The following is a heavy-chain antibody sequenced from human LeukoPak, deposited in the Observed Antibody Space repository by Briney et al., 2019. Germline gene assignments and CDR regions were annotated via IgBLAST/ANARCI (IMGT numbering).Heavy chain of an antibody. CDR3: ARAHYYDSSGYSVGAFDI. D-gene: IGHD3-22*01. CDR1: GDSVSSNSAA. J-gene: IGHJ3*02. Sequence: SQTRSLTCAISGDSVSSNSAAWNWIRQSPSRGLEWLGRTYYRSKWYNDYAVSVKSRITINPDTSKNQFSLQLNSVTPEDTAVYYCARAHYYDSSGYSVGAFDIWGQGTMVTVSS. CDR2: TYYRSKWYN. V-gene: IGHV6-1*01.